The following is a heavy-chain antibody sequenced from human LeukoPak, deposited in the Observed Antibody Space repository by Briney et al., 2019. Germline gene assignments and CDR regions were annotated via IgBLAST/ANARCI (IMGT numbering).Heavy chain of an antibody. D-gene: IGHD2-2*01. CDR3: ARDRAYQLPADY. CDR2: ISYDRSNK. J-gene: IGHJ4*02. Sequence: GGSPRLSCAASGFTFSSYAMHWVRQAPGKGLEWVAVISYDRSNKYYADSVKGRFTISRDNSKNTLYLQMNSLRAEDTAVYYCARDRAYQLPADYWGQGTLVTVSS. CDR1: GFTFSSYA. V-gene: IGHV3-30-3*01.